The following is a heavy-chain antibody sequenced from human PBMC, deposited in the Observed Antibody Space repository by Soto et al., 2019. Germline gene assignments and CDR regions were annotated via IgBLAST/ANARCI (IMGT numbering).Heavy chain of an antibody. D-gene: IGHD3-10*01. J-gene: IGHJ4*02. Sequence: ETLSLTCTVSGGSISSSSYYWGWIRQPPGKGLEWIGSIYYSGSTYYNPSLKSRVTISVDTSKNQFSLKLSSVTAADTAVYYCARSRVYGSGSYQDYWGQGTLVTVSS. CDR1: GGSISSSSYY. CDR2: IYYSGST. CDR3: ARSRVYGSGSYQDY. V-gene: IGHV4-39*01.